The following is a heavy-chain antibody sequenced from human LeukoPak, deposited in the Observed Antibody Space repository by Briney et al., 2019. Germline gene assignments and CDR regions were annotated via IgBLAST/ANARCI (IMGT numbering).Heavy chain of an antibody. CDR3: VGTWVGAQYYFDY. CDR2: IYYSGST. D-gene: IGHD1-26*01. V-gene: IGHV4-59*01. CDR1: GGSISSYY. J-gene: IGHJ4*02. Sequence: SETLSLTCTVSGGSISSYYWSWIRQPPGKGLEWIGYIYYSGSTNYNPSLKSRITISVDTSKNQFSLKLSSVTAADTAVYYCVGTWVGAQYYFDYWGQGTLFTVSS.